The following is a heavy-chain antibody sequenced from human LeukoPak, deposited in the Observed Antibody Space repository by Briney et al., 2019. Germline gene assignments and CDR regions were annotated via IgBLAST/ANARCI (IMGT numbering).Heavy chain of an antibody. CDR2: IKQDGSER. CDR1: GFTFSSYW. D-gene: IGHD3-22*01. J-gene: IGHJ4*02. Sequence: GGSLRLSCAASGFTFSSYWMSWVRQAPGKGLEWVANIKQDGSERYYVDSVKGRFTISRDNAKNSLYLQMNSLRAEDTAVYYCARETYDSSGYYSYWGQGTLVTVSS. V-gene: IGHV3-7*03. CDR3: ARETYDSSGYYSY.